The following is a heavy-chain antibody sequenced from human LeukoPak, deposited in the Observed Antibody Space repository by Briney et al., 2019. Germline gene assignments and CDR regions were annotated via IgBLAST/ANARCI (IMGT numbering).Heavy chain of an antibody. D-gene: IGHD3-10*01. CDR2: IYYSGST. Sequence: SSETLSLTCTVSGGSISSYYWSWIRQPPGKGLEWIGYIYYSGSTNYNPSLKSRVTISVDTSKNQFSLKLSSVTAADTAVYYCARSGMVRGVNFDYWGQGTLVTVSS. CDR1: GGSISSYY. J-gene: IGHJ4*02. V-gene: IGHV4-59*12. CDR3: ARSGMVRGVNFDY.